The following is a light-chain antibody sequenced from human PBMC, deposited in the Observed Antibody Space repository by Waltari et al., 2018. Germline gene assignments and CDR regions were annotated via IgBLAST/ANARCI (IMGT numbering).Light chain of an antibody. CDR2: DLS. CDR3: TSFTSSRTYV. V-gene: IGLV2-14*03. J-gene: IGLJ1*01. Sequence: SALTQPVSVSGSPGQSIAIPCTGTSSDVGGYDYVFWYQQHPGKVPKLMIYDLSARPSGVSNRFSGSKSGNTASLTISGLQAEDEADYYCTSFTSSRTYVFGTGTKVTVL. CDR1: SSDVGGYDY.